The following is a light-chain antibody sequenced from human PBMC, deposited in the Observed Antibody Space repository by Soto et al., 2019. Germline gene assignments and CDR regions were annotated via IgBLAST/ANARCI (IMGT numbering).Light chain of an antibody. CDR2: EGS. CDR3: CSYAGSSAVLVV. J-gene: IGLJ2*01. V-gene: IGLV2-23*01. Sequence: QSALTQPASVSGSPGQSITISWTGTSSDVGSYNLVSWYQQHPGKAPKLMIYEGSKRPSGVSNRFSGYKSGNTASLTISGLQAEDEADYYCCSYAGSSAVLVVFGGGTKLTVL. CDR1: SSDVGSYNL.